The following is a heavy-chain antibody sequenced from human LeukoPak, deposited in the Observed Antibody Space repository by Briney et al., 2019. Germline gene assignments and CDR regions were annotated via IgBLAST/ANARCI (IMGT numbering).Heavy chain of an antibody. CDR1: GYSFTSYW. CDR2: IYPGDSDT. V-gene: IGHV5-51*01. Sequence: GESLKISCKGSGYSFTSYWIGWVRQMPGKGLEWMGIIYPGDSDTRYSPSFQGQVTISADKSISTAYLQWSSLKASDTAMYYCARRAGARGYSGYGEYYYYYYMDVWGKGTTVTVSS. J-gene: IGHJ6*03. CDR3: ARRAGARGYSGYGEYYYYYYMDV. D-gene: IGHD5-12*01.